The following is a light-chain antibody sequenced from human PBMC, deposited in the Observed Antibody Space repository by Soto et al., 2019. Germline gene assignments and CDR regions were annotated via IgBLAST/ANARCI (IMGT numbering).Light chain of an antibody. CDR3: QQYGTSIG. Sequence: VVLTQSPGTLSLSPGERATLSCRASQSVTSTYLAWYQQKPGQTPRLLIYDASNRATGIPDRFSGRGSGTDFTLTISRLEPEDFAVYYCQQYGTSIGFGGGTKVEIK. CDR1: QSVTSTY. J-gene: IGKJ4*01. V-gene: IGKV3-20*01. CDR2: DAS.